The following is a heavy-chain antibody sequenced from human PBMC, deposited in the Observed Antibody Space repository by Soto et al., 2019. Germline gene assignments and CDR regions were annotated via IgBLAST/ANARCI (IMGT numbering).Heavy chain of an antibody. V-gene: IGHV4-61*03. Sequence: SETLSLTCTVSGDSVSSGSSYWTWIRQPPGKGLEWIGYFYYSGSTNYNPSLKSRVTISGDTSKNHFSLKLNSVTAADTAVYYCARHILTGYSDYWGQGTLVTVSS. CDR2: FYYSGST. D-gene: IGHD3-9*01. CDR3: ARHILTGYSDY. CDR1: GDSVSSGSSY. J-gene: IGHJ4*02.